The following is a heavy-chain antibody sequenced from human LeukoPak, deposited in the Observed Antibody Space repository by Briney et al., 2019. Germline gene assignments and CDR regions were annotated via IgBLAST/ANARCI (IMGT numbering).Heavy chain of an antibody. CDR3: ATGGWGGGDGYNIREYFFDY. Sequence: WASVKVSCKVSGYTLTELSMHWVRQAPGKGLEWMGGFDPEDGETIYAQKFQGRVTMTEDTSTDTAYMELSSLRSEDTAVYYCATGGWGGGDGYNIREYFFDYWGQGTLVTVSS. V-gene: IGHV1-24*01. CDR1: GYTLTELS. J-gene: IGHJ4*02. D-gene: IGHD5-24*01. CDR2: FDPEDGET.